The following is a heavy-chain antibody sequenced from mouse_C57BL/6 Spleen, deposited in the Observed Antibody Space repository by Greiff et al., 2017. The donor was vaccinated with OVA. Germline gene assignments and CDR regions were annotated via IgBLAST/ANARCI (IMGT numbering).Heavy chain of an antibody. V-gene: IGHV1-53*01. CDR1: GYTFPSYW. D-gene: IGHD2-4*01. CDR3: ARGPYDYDEAWFAY. CDR2: INPSNGGT. J-gene: IGHJ3*01. Sequence: QVQLQQPGTELVKPGASVKLSCKASGYTFPSYWMHWVKQRPGQGLEWIGNINPSNGGTNYNEKFKSKATLTVDKSSSTAYMQLSSLTSEDSAVYYCARGPYDYDEAWFAYWGQGTLVTVSA.